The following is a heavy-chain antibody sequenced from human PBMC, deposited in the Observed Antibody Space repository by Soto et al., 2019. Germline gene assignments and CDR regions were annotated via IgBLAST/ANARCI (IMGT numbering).Heavy chain of an antibody. CDR3: AKAAAPADDYGPFDY. CDR1: GFTFSSYA. CDR2: ISNDGTNK. J-gene: IGHJ4*02. D-gene: IGHD4-17*01. Sequence: QVQLVESGGGVVQPGRSLRLPCVASGFTFSSYAMHWVRQAPGKGLEWVAFISNDGTNKYYSDSVKGRFTISRDNSKNPLYLQMTCLTPEDTAVYYCAKAAAPADDYGPFDYWGLGSLVTVST. V-gene: IGHV3-30*18.